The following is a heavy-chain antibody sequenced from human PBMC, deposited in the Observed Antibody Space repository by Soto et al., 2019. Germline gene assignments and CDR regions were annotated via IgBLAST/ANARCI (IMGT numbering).Heavy chain of an antibody. D-gene: IGHD3-22*01. CDR3: TTDSHFTMKLVRFDY. V-gene: IGHV3-15*07. J-gene: IGHJ4*01. CDR2: IKSKIDGGTT. CDR1: GFTFATAW. Sequence: GALRLSCAASGFTFATAWINSVRQAPGKGLEWVGRIKSKIDGGTTDFAAPVKGRFAISRDDSRNMVYFQMNSLEIEDTAVYYCTTDSHFTMKLVRFDYWGLGTLVTVSS.